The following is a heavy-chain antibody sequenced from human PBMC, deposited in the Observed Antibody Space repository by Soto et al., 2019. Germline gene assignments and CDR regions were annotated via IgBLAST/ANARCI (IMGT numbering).Heavy chain of an antibody. CDR1: GESFSGYY. CDR2: INHSGST. J-gene: IGHJ4*02. Sequence: QVQLQQWGAGLLKPSETLSLTCAVYGESFSGYYWSWIRQPPGKGLEWIGEINHSGSTNYNPSLKSRVTISVDTSKNQFSLKLSSVTAADTAVYYCASNGRLDYWGQGTLVTVSS. V-gene: IGHV4-34*01. D-gene: IGHD4-17*01. CDR3: ASNGRLDY.